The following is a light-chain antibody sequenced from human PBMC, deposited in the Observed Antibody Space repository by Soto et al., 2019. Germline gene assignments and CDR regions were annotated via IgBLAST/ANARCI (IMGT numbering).Light chain of an antibody. CDR3: QQRTIWPLT. CDR2: DAS. CDR1: QSVTKY. V-gene: IGKV3-11*01. J-gene: IGKJ4*01. Sequence: EIVLTQSPATLSLSPGERATLSCRASQSVTKYLSWYQQKPGQAPRLLIYDASNRATGIPARFSGSGSGTDFTLTISSLEPEYFAVYYCQQRTIWPLTFGGGTKVEIK.